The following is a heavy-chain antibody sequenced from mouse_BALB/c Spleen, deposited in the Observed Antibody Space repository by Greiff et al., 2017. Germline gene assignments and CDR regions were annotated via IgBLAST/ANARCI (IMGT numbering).Heavy chain of an antibody. CDR3: ARRGNWDGGDY. J-gene: IGHJ2*01. CDR2: ILPGSGST. V-gene: IGHV1-9*01. D-gene: IGHD4-1*01. Sequence: VQLQQSGAELMKPGASVKISCKATGYTFSSYWIEWVKQRPGHGLEWIGEILPGSGSTNYNEKFKGKATFTADTSSNTAYMQLSSLTSEDSAFYYCARRGNWDGGDYWGQGTTLTVSS. CDR1: GYTFSSYW.